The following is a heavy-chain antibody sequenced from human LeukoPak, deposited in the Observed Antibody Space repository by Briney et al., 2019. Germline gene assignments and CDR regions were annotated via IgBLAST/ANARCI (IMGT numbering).Heavy chain of an antibody. CDR1: GGSISSGSYY. J-gene: IGHJ4*02. CDR2: IYTSGST. Sequence: PSETLSLTCTVSGGSISSGSYYWSWIRQPAGKGLEWIGRIYTSGSTNYNRSLKSRVTISVDTSKNQFSLKLSSVTAADTAVYYCATDSGSSPFDYWGQGTLVTVSS. CDR3: ATDSGSSPFDY. V-gene: IGHV4-61*02. D-gene: IGHD1-26*01.